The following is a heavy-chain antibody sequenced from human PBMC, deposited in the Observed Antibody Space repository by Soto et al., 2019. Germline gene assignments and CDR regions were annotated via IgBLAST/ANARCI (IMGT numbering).Heavy chain of an antibody. J-gene: IGHJ6*02. D-gene: IGHD3-10*01. CDR1: GGSFSGYY. CDR2: INHSGST. Sequence: SETLSLTCAVYGGSFSGYYWSWIRQPPGKGLEWIGEINHSGSTNYNPSLKSRVTISVDTSKNQFSLKLSSVTAADTAVYYCARKGIGRHHRVCGMDVWGQGTTVTVSS. CDR3: ARKGIGRHHRVCGMDV. V-gene: IGHV4-34*01.